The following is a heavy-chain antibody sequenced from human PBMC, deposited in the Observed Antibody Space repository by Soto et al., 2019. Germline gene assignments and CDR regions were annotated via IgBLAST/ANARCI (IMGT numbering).Heavy chain of an antibody. CDR2: IYYSGST. V-gene: IGHV4-31*03. CDR3: ARKGVYTPISA. D-gene: IGHD5-18*01. J-gene: IGHJ5*02. Sequence: TSETLSLTCTVSGGSISSGGYYWSWIRQHPGKGLEWIGYIYYSGSTYYNPSLKSRVTISVDTSKNQFSLKLSSVTAADTAVYYCARKGVYTPISAWGQGTLVTVSS. CDR1: GGSISSGGYY.